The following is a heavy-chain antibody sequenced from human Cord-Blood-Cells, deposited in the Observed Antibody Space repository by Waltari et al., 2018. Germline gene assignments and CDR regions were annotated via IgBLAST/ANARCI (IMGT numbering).Heavy chain of an antibody. CDR3: AARGDFWSGYYTGTYYYYYYMDV. Sequence: QMQLVQSGPEVKKPGTSVKVSCKASGFTFTSSAVQWVRQARGQRLVWIGWIVVGSGNTNYAQKFQERVTITRDMSTSTAYMELSSLRSEDTTVYYCAARGDFWSGYYTGTYYYYYYMDVWGKGTTVTVSS. V-gene: IGHV1-58*01. D-gene: IGHD3-3*01. J-gene: IGHJ6*03. CDR2: IVVGSGNT. CDR1: GFTFTSSA.